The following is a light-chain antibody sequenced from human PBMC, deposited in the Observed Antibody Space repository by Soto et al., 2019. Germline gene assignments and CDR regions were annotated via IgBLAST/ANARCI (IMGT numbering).Light chain of an antibody. CDR3: QQYNNWPLMYN. Sequence: EIVMTQSPATLSVSPGERATLSCRASQSVSSNLAWYQQKPGQAPRLLIYGASTSATGIPARFSGSGSGTEFTLTISSLPSEDFAVYYWQQYNNWPLMYNFGQGTKLEIK. CDR2: GAS. J-gene: IGKJ2*01. CDR1: QSVSSN. V-gene: IGKV3-15*01.